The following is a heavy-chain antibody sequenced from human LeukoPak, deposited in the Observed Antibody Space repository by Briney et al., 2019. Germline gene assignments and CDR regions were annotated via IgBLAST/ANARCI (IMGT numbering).Heavy chain of an antibody. V-gene: IGHV1-69*05. Sequence: ASVKVSCKASGGTFISYAISWVRQAPGQGGEWMGRIIPIFGTANYAQKFQGRVTITTDESTSTAYMELSSLRSEDTAVYYCARERPVYSSGWYPFDYWGQGTLVTVSS. D-gene: IGHD6-19*01. CDR3: ARERPVYSSGWYPFDY. J-gene: IGHJ4*02. CDR1: GGTFISYA. CDR2: IIPIFGTA.